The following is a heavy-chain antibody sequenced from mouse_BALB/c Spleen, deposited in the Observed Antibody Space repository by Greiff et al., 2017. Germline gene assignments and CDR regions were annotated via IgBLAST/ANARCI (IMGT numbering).Heavy chain of an antibody. D-gene: IGHD2-4*01. CDR1: GFSLTSYG. J-gene: IGHJ3*01. V-gene: IGHV2-9*02. CDR3: ARDGITAWFAY. Sequence: VQLKESGPGLVAPSQSLSITCTVSGFSLTSYGVHWVRQPPGKGLEWLGVIWAGGSTNYNSALMSRLSISKDNSKSQVFLKMNSLQTDDTAMYYCARDGITAWFAYWGQGTLVTVSA. CDR2: IWAGGST.